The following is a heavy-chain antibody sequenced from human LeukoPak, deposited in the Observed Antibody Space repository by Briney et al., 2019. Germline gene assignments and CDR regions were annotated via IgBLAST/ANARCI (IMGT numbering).Heavy chain of an antibody. CDR2: ISGSGSIK. D-gene: IGHD3-22*01. J-gene: IGHJ6*02. CDR3: ARGYDRSIEYGMDV. CDR1: GFTFSDYY. V-gene: IGHV3-11*01. Sequence: GGSLRLSCAASGFTFSDYYLNWIRQAPRKGLEWVSYISGSGSIKYYADSVKGRFTISRDNAKNSLYLQMNSLRADDTAVYYCARGYDRSIEYGMDVWGQGTTVTVSS.